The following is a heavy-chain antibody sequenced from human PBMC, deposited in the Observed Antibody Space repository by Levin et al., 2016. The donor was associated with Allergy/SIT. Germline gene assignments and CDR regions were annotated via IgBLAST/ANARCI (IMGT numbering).Heavy chain of an antibody. D-gene: IGHD3-22*01. Sequence: WIRQPPGKGPEWVSTISASGGSTHYAESVKGRFTISRDNSKNTLYLQMNSLRAEDTAVYYCAKRYYYDSSALWDIWGQGTMVTVSS. J-gene: IGHJ3*02. V-gene: IGHV3-23*01. CDR3: AKRYYYDSSALWDI. CDR2: ISASGGST.